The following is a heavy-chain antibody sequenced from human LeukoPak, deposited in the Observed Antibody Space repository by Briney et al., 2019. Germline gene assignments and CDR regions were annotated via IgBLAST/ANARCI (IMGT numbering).Heavy chain of an antibody. Sequence: GASVRVSCKASRYTFTGYFMHWVRQALGQGLEWMGWINPNRGGTNYARKLQGRVTLTRETSPSTAYIGLSRLRADDTALFFIVIVHRSIAVAGTLGYWGQGTLVTVSS. J-gene: IGHJ4*02. CDR3: VIVHRSIAVAGTLGY. CDR1: RYTFTGYF. CDR2: INPNRGGT. D-gene: IGHD6-19*01. V-gene: IGHV1-2*02.